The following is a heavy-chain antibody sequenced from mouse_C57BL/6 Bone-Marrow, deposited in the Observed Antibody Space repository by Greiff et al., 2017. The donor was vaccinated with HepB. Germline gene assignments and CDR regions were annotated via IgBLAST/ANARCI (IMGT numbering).Heavy chain of an antibody. CDR1: GFNIKDYY. CDR2: IDPEDGDT. CDR3: TSCFTTVVARGYFDV. J-gene: IGHJ1*03. V-gene: IGHV14-1*01. D-gene: IGHD1-1*01. Sequence: EVMLVESGAELVRPGASVKLSCTASGFNIKDYYMHWVKQRPEQGLEWIGRIDPEDGDTEYAPKFQGKATMTADTSANTAYLQLSSLPSEDTAVYYCTSCFTTVVARGYFDVWGTGTTVTVSS.